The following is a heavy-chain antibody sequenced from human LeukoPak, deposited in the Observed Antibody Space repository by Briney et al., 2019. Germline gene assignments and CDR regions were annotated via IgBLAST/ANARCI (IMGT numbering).Heavy chain of an antibody. CDR2: ISNYNGNT. D-gene: IGHD5-12*01. CDR1: GFTFTRYG. CDR3: ARDRGYQPDTFDI. Sequence: ASGKVSCKASGFTFTRYGTSWVRQAPGQGLEWMGWISNYNGNTNYAQKLQGRVTMTTDTSTSTAYMELKSLRSDDTAIYYCARDRGYQPDTFDIWGQGTVVTVS. J-gene: IGHJ3*02. V-gene: IGHV1-18*01.